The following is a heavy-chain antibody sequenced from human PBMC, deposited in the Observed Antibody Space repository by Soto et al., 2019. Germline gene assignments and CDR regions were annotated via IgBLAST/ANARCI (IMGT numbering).Heavy chain of an antibody. V-gene: IGHV4-61*01. Sequence: PSETLSLTCTVSGGSVSSGNYCWSWIRQPPGKGLEWNGYIYYSGSTNYNPARKSRVTLSVDTSKNQFSLTLNSVTAADTAVYYCARGPVRNNWFDPWGQGTLVTVSS. CDR2: IYYSGST. CDR3: ARGPVRNNWFDP. J-gene: IGHJ5*02. D-gene: IGHD4-17*01. CDR1: GGSVSSGNYC.